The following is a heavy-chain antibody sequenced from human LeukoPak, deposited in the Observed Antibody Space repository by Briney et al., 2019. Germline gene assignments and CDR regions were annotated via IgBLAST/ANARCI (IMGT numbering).Heavy chain of an antibody. CDR1: GFTFSNYG. CDR2: IQYDGSNK. D-gene: IGHD3-10*01. Sequence: PGGSLRLSCAASGFTFSNYGMHWVRQAPGKGLEWVAFIQYDGSNKYYADSVKGRFTISRDNAKNSLYLQMNSLRAEDTAVYYCAREGYYYGSGTLDVWGKGTTVTISS. CDR3: AREGYYYGSGTLDV. J-gene: IGHJ6*04. V-gene: IGHV3-30*02.